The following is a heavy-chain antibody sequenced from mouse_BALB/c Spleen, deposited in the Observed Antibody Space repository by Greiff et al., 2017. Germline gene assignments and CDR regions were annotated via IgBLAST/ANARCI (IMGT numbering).Heavy chain of an antibody. CDR1: GYTFTSYW. CDR2: IYPSDSYT. D-gene: IGHD2-1*01. J-gene: IGHJ2*01. Sequence: QVQLQQPGAELVRPGASVKLSCKASGYTFTSYWINWVKQRPGQGLEWIGNIYPSDSYTNYNQKFKDKATLTVDKSSSTAYMQLSSPTSEDSAVYYCTRCYYGNYFDYWGQGTTLTVSS. V-gene: IGHV1-69*02. CDR3: TRCYYGNYFDY.